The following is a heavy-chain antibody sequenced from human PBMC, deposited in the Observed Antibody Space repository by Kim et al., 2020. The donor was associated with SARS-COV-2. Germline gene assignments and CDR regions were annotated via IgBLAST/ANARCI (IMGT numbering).Heavy chain of an antibody. Sequence: TITYADSVKSRLTISRENAKDSMYLQMNSLRDEDTAVYYWARERSDAFETWGQGTMVTASS. V-gene: IGHV3-48*02. CDR2: TI. J-gene: IGHJ3*02. CDR3: ARERSDAFET.